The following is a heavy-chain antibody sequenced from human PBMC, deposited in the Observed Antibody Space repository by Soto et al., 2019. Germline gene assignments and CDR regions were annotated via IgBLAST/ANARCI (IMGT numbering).Heavy chain of an antibody. CDR1: GFTVSSDY. CDR2: IYSGGDT. Sequence: DVQLVESGGGLVQPGGSLRLSCAVSGFTVSSDYMSWVRQAPAKGLEWVSAIYSGGDTYYADSMKGRFTMSRDNSKNTLYLQMNSLRAEDTAVYYCARENTGWPDALVMWDQGTMVTVSS. D-gene: IGHD6-19*01. J-gene: IGHJ3*02. V-gene: IGHV3-66*01. CDR3: ARENTGWPDALVM.